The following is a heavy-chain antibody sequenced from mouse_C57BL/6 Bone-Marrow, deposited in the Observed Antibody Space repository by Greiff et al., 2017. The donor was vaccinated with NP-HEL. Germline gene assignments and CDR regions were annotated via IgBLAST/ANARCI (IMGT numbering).Heavy chain of an antibody. J-gene: IGHJ1*03. D-gene: IGHD1-1*01. Sequence: VQLQQSGPELVKPGASVKISCKASGYTFTDYYMNWVKQSHGKSLEWIGDINPNNGGTSYNQKFKGKATLTVDKSSSTAYMELRSLTSEDAAVYDCARSNTTVTTVVEWYFDVWGTGTTVTVSS. V-gene: IGHV1-26*01. CDR3: ARSNTTVTTVVEWYFDV. CDR2: INPNNGGT. CDR1: GYTFTDYY.